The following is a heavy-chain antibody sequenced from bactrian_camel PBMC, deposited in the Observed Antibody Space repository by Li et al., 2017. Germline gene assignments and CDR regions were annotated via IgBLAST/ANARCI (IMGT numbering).Heavy chain of an antibody. D-gene: IGHD4*01. CDR3: AAGSETYDSPSAEPGPVCDYNY. J-gene: IGHJ4*01. CDR2: IDLVSST. CDR1: GYSYSSKC. V-gene: IGHV3S53*01. Sequence: HVQLVESGGGAVQLGGSLRLSCAGSGYSYSSKCIGWFRQAPGKERELVAGIDLVSSTTYADSVKGRFTISKDNAQNTLSLQMHSLKLEDSAMYYCAAGSETYDSPSAEPGPVCDYNYWGQGTQVTVS.